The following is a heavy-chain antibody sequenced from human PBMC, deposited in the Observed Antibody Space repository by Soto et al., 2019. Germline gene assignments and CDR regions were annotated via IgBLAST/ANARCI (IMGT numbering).Heavy chain of an antibody. Sequence: QVQLQESGPGLVKPSQTLSLTCTVSGGSISSGDYYWSWIRQPPGKVLEWIGYIYHSGSTYYNPSLKSRVTISVDTSKHQFSLNLSSVTAADTAVYYCARERPDGARLDPWGQGTLVTVSS. J-gene: IGHJ5*02. CDR3: ARERPDGARLDP. CDR1: GGSISSGDYY. V-gene: IGHV4-30-4*01. D-gene: IGHD6-6*01. CDR2: IYHSGST.